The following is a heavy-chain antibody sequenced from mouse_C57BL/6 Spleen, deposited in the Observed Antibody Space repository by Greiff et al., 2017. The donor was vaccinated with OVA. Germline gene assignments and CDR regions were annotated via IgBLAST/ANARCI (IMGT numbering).Heavy chain of an antibody. Sequence: EVKLVESEGGLVQPGSSMKLSCTASGFTFSDYYMAWVRQVPEKGLEWVANINYDGSSTYYLDSLKSRFIISRDNAKNILYLQMSSLKSEDTATYYCARDLNRYAMDYWGQGTSVTVSS. CDR2: INYDGSST. V-gene: IGHV5-16*01. J-gene: IGHJ4*01. CDR1: GFTFSDYY. CDR3: ARDLNRYAMDY.